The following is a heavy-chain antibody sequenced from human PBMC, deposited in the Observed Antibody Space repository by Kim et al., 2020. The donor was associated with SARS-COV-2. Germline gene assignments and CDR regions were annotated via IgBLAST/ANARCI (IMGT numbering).Heavy chain of an antibody. Sequence: SETLSLTCSVSGGPMSRSSFYWGWIRQPPGKGLEWIGSVYYSGSTYYNPSLQSRLTISVDTSKNQFSLKLTSVTAADTAVYFCVRSPYYYDSGGYYSQPIYFDYWGQGTLVTVSS. CDR1: GGPMSRSSFY. CDR2: VYYSGST. J-gene: IGHJ4*02. CDR3: VRSPYYYDSGGYYSQPIYFDY. D-gene: IGHD3-22*01. V-gene: IGHV4-39*01.